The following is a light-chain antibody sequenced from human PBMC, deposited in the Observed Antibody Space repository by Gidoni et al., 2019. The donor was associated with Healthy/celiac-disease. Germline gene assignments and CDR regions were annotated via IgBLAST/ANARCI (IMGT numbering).Light chain of an antibody. J-gene: IGKJ4*01. V-gene: IGKV1-5*03. CDR3: QQYNSYLLT. CDR1: QSISSW. Sequence: IQMTQSPSTLSASVGDRVTITCRASQSISSWLAWYQKKPGKAPKLLIYKASSLESGVPSRFRGSGSGTEFTLTISSLQPDDFATYYCQQYNSYLLTFGGGTKVEIK. CDR2: KAS.